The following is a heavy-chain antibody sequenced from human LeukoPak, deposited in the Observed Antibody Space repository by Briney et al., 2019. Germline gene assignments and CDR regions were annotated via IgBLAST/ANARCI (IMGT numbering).Heavy chain of an antibody. Sequence: GASVKVSCKASGYTFTGYYMHWVRQAPGQGLEWMGWINPNSGGTNYAQKFQGRVTMTRDTSISTAYMELSRPRSDDTAVYYCARASAGYSSSWYVGWGQGTLVTVSS. V-gene: IGHV1-2*02. J-gene: IGHJ4*02. CDR3: ARASAGYSSSWYVG. D-gene: IGHD6-13*01. CDR2: INPNSGGT. CDR1: GYTFTGYY.